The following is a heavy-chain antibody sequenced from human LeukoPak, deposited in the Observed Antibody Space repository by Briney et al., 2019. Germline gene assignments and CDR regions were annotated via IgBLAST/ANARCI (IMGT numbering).Heavy chain of an antibody. V-gene: IGHV1-46*01. J-gene: IGHJ6*02. Sequence: GAPVKLSCTASGYTFTSYYMHWVRQAPGQGLEWMGIINPSGGTTSYAQKCQGRVIMTSDTSTSTVYKEVSSLRSEDTAVYYCARWGGVGMDVWGQGTTLIVSS. CDR1: GYTFTSYY. CDR2: INPSGGTT. CDR3: ARWGGVGMDV. D-gene: IGHD2-8*01.